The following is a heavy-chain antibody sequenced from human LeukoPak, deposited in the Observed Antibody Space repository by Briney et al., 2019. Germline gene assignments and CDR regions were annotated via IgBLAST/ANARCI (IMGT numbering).Heavy chain of an antibody. CDR1: GFTFSSYA. CDR3: ARVLWFGELYGMDV. D-gene: IGHD3-10*01. Sequence: GGSLRLSCAASGFTFSSYAMHWVRQAPGEGLEWVAVISYDGSNKYYADSVKGRFTISRDNSKNTLYLQMNSLRAEDTAVYYCARVLWFGELYGMDVWGQGTTVTVSS. J-gene: IGHJ6*02. V-gene: IGHV3-30*04. CDR2: ISYDGSNK.